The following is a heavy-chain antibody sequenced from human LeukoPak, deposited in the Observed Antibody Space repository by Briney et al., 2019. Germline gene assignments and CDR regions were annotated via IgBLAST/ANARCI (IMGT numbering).Heavy chain of an antibody. CDR1: GFTFSSYA. V-gene: IGHV3-30-3*01. Sequence: GRSLRLSCAASGFTFSSYAMHWVRQAPGKGLEWVAVISYDGSNKYYADSVKGRFTISRDNAKNSLYLQMNSLRAEDTAVYYCARERPYYYDSSGYYDLWGQGTLVTVSS. D-gene: IGHD3-22*01. CDR2: ISYDGSNK. CDR3: ARERPYYYDSSGYYDL. J-gene: IGHJ4*02.